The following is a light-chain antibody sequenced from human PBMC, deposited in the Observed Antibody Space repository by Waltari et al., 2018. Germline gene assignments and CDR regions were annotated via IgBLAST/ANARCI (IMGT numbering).Light chain of an antibody. Sequence: IQLTQSPSSLSASVGDRVTITCRASQSIRSYLNWYQQKPGKAPKLLIYAASSLQSGVPSRFSGSGSGTDFTLTISSLQPEDFATYYCQQSYSTPLTFGGGTKVEMK. V-gene: IGKV1-39*01. CDR2: AAS. CDR1: QSIRSY. J-gene: IGKJ4*01. CDR3: QQSYSTPLT.